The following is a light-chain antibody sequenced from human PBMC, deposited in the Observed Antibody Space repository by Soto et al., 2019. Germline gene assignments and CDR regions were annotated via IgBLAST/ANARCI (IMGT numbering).Light chain of an antibody. CDR2: DVS. V-gene: IGLV2-14*01. J-gene: IGLJ2*01. CDR1: SSDIGGYNY. Sequence: QSALTQPASVSGSPGQSITIPCTGTSSDIGGYNYVSWYLQRPGKAPKLMIYDVSNRPSGVSNRFSGSKSGNTASLTISGLQAEDEADYYCSSYTSSVSRYVFGGGTQLTVL. CDR3: SSYTSSVSRYV.